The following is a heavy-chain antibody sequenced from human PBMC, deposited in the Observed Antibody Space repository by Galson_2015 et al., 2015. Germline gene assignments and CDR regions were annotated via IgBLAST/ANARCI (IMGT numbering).Heavy chain of an antibody. V-gene: IGHV1-8*01. CDR3: ARGSGSRYNYYMDV. J-gene: IGHJ6*03. CDR2: MNPNSGNT. Sequence: SVKVSCKASGYTFTVYDINWVRQATGQGLEWMGWMNPNSGNTGYAQMFQGRVTVTRDSSIGTAYMELSSLRSEDTAVCYCARGSGSRYNYYMDVWGQGTTVTVSS. CDR1: GYTFTVYD. D-gene: IGHD3-10*01.